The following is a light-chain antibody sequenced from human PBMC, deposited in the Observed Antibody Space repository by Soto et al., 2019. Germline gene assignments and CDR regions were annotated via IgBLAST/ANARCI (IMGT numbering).Light chain of an antibody. CDR1: SSDVGGYNY. V-gene: IGLV2-14*03. Sequence: QSALTQPASVSGSPGQSITISCTGTSSDVGGYNYVSWYQHHPGKAPKVMIYDVSNRPSGVSNRFSGSKSGNTASLTISGLQAEDEADYYCSSYAGFSNPLVLGTGTKLTVL. J-gene: IGLJ1*01. CDR3: SSYAGFSNPLV. CDR2: DVS.